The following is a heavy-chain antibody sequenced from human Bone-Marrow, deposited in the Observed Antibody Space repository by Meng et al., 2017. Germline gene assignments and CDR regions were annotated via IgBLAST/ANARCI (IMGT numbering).Heavy chain of an antibody. J-gene: IGHJ4*02. V-gene: IGHV3-48*03. Sequence: GESLKISCAASGFTFSSYEMNWVRQAPGKGLEWISYISSSGATIFYADSVKGRFTISRDNAKNSLYLQMSNLRAEDTAIYYCARGHRKGDYWGQGTLVTVSS. CDR1: GFTFSSYE. CDR2: ISSSGATI. CDR3: ARGHRKGDY.